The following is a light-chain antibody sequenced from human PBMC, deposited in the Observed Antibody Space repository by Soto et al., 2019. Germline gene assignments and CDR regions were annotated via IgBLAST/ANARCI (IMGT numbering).Light chain of an antibody. CDR3: SSYSGNTGYV. CDR2: EVN. J-gene: IGLJ1*01. CDR1: SSDVGGYNY. Sequence: QSALTQPPSASGSPGQSVAISCTGTSSDVGGYNYVSWYQQHPGKAPKLMIYEVNKRPSGVPDRFSGSKSGNTASLPVSGLQAEDEADYYCSSYSGNTGYVFGTVTKVTV. V-gene: IGLV2-8*01.